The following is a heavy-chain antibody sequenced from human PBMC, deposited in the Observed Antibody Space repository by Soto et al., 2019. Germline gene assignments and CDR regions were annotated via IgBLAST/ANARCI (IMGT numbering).Heavy chain of an antibody. Sequence: ASVKFSCKASGYTFTSYDMHGVGQAPGQGLEWMRIINPSGGSTSYAQKFQGRVTITRDTSTSTVYMELSSLRSEDTAVYYCARDRRVAAARWWFDPWGQGTLVTVSS. V-gene: IGHV1-46*01. CDR3: ARDRRVAAARWWFDP. CDR1: GYTFTSYD. J-gene: IGHJ5*02. CDR2: INPSGGST. D-gene: IGHD6-25*01.